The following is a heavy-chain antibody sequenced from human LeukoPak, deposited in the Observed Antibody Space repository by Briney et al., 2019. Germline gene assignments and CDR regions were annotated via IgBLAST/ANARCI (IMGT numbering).Heavy chain of an antibody. D-gene: IGHD2-2*01. V-gene: IGHV3-23*01. CDR3: GKRYCSTTSCSLFDY. Sequence: PGGSLRLSCAAFGFTFSSYSMSWFRQAPGKGLEWVSAISGSGGTTYYADSVKGRFTISRDNSKKTLYLQMDSLRAEDTAIYYCGKRYCSTTSCSLFDYWGQGTLVTVSS. J-gene: IGHJ4*02. CDR2: ISGSGGTT. CDR1: GFTFSSYS.